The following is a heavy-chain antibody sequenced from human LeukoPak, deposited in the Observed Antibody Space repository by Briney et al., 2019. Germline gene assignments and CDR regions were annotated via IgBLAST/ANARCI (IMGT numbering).Heavy chain of an antibody. CDR1: GSISGYY. V-gene: IGHV4-4*09. Sequence: SETLSLTCTVSGSISGYYWSWIRQPPGKGLEWIGYIHTSGSTNYNPSLESRVTISVDTSKNQFSLALSSVTAADTAVYYCARHRVAVAVSYVDYWGQGTLVTVSS. CDR3: ARHRVAVAVSYVDY. CDR2: IHTSGST. D-gene: IGHD6-19*01. J-gene: IGHJ4*02.